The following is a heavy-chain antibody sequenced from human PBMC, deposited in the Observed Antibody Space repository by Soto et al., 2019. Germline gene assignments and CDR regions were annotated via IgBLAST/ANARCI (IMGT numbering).Heavy chain of an antibody. D-gene: IGHD6-13*01. V-gene: IGHV4-34*01. Sequence: QVQLQQWGAGLLKPSETLSLTCAVYGGSFSGYYWSWIRQPPGKGLEWIGEINHSGSTNYNPSLKTRVTISVDTSNNQFSLKLSSVTAADTAVYYCARAIAAAGTIRYFDYWGQGTLVTVSS. CDR2: INHSGST. CDR3: ARAIAAAGTIRYFDY. CDR1: GGSFSGYY. J-gene: IGHJ4*02.